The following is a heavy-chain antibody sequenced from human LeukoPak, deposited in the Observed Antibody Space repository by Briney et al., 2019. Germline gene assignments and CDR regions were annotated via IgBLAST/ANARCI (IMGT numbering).Heavy chain of an antibody. J-gene: IGHJ4*02. CDR3: AKAHVPTMIRGVVSSD. Sequence: GGSLRLSCATSGFTLSSYAMSWVRQAPGKGLEWVSTISPSGGVTFYSDSVRGRFTISRDYSKDTLFLQMNSLRAEDTALYYCAKAHVPTMIRGVVSSDWGQGTLVTVSS. D-gene: IGHD3-10*01. CDR1: GFTLSSYA. V-gene: IGHV3-23*01. CDR2: ISPSGGVT.